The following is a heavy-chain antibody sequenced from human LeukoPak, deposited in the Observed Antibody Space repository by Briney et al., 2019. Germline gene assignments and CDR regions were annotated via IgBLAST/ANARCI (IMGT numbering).Heavy chain of an antibody. CDR3: ARDRIDYGSGFALYYFGY. J-gene: IGHJ4*02. Sequence: GGSLRLSCAASGFTFSSYSMNWVRQAPGKGLEWVSYISSSSSTIYYADSVKGRFTISRDNAKNSLYLQMNSLRAEDTAVYYCARDRIDYGSGFALYYFGYWGQGTLVTVSS. V-gene: IGHV3-48*04. D-gene: IGHD3-10*01. CDR2: ISSSSSTI. CDR1: GFTFSSYS.